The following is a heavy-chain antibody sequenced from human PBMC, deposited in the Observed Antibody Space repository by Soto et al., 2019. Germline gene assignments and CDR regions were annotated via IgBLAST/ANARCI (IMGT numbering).Heavy chain of an antibody. CDR1: GFTFSSYG. CDR3: AKNIADYYGSGSLY. CDR2: ISYDGSNK. Sequence: GGSLRLSCAASGFTFSSYGMHWVRQAPGKGLERVAVISYDGSNKYYADSVKGRFTISRDNSKNTQYPQMNSLRAEETDVYYCAKNIADYYGSGSLYWGQGTLVTVSS. V-gene: IGHV3-30*18. D-gene: IGHD3-10*01. J-gene: IGHJ4*02.